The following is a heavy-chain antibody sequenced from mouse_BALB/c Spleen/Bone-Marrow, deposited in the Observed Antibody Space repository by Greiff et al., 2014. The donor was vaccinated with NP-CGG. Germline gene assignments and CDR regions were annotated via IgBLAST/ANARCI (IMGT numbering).Heavy chain of an antibody. V-gene: IGHV1-18*01. CDR1: GYTFTDNT. J-gene: IGHJ2*01. CDR3: ARSVHYDY. D-gene: IGHD1-1*01. Sequence: VQLQQPGPELVKPGASMNISCKTSGYTFTDNTIHWVKQSQRKSLEWIGSINPNIGGSTYNQNFKDKATLIVDKSSRTAYMELRSLTSEDSAVYYCARSVHYDYWGQGSTLTVSS. CDR2: INPNIGGS.